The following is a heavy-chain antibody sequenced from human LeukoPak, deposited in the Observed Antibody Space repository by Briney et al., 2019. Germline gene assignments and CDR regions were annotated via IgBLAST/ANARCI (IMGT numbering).Heavy chain of an antibody. V-gene: IGHV3-23*01. D-gene: IGHD3-22*01. CDR2: ISGSGGST. CDR1: GFIFSSSA. CDR3: AKKGYYDGSGYYMYYFDH. J-gene: IGHJ4*02. Sequence: GSLRLSCAASGFIFSSSAMGWVRQAPGKGLEWVSSISGSGGSTYYADSVKGRFTISRDNSKNTLYLQMNSLRAEDTAVYYCAKKGYYDGSGYYMYYFDHWGQGTLVTVSS.